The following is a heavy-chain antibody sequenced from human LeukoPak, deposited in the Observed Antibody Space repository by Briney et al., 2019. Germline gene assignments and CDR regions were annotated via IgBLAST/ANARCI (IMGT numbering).Heavy chain of an antibody. CDR1: GGSISSGDYY. J-gene: IGHJ3*02. CDR2: IYYSGSS. CDR3: ARGSPGAFDI. V-gene: IGHV4-30-4*01. Sequence: SSETLSLTCTVSGGSISSGDYYWSWIRQPPGKSLDWIGYIYYSGSSYYNPSLKSRVTISVDTSKNQFSLKLSYVTAADTAVYYCARGSPGAFDIWGQGTMVTVSS. D-gene: IGHD2-2*01.